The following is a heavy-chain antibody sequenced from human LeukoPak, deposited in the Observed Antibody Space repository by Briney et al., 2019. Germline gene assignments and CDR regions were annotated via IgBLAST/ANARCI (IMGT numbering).Heavy chain of an antibody. CDR1: GFTVSSNY. CDR2: TYSGDST. CDR3: ARGGEGRFGFDY. D-gene: IGHD3-16*01. Sequence: GGSLRLSCAASGFTVSSNYMSWVRQAPGKGLEWVSITYSGDSTYYADSVRGRFTISRDNPKNTLYLQMNSLRAEDTAVYYCARGGEGRFGFDYWGQGTLVTVSS. J-gene: IGHJ4*02. V-gene: IGHV3-53*01.